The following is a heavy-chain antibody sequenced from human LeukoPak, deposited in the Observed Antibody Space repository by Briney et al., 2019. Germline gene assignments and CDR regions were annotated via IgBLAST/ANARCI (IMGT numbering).Heavy chain of an antibody. V-gene: IGHV3-23*01. Sequence: GGSLRLSCAASGFTFSSYAMSWVRQAPGKGVEWVSAFSGSGGSTYYADSVKGRFTISRDNSKNTLYLQLNSLRAEDTAVYYCAKGDAPFDYWGQGTLVTVSS. J-gene: IGHJ4*02. CDR3: AKGDAPFDY. CDR2: FSGSGGST. CDR1: GFTFSSYA.